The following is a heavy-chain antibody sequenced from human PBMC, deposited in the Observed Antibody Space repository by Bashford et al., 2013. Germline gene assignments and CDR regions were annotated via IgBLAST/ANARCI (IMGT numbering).Heavy chain of an antibody. CDR3: ARHHREYYDSSGYLDY. CDR1: GGSISSGGYY. J-gene: IGHJ4*02. D-gene: IGHD3-22*01. V-gene: IGHV4-39*01. CDR2: IYYSGST. Sequence: SSETLSLTCTVSGGSISSGGYYWSWIRQHPGKGLEWIGSIYYSGSTYHNPSLKSRVTISVDTSKNQFSLKLTSVTAADTAVYYCARHHREYYDSSGYLDYWGQGTLVTVSS.